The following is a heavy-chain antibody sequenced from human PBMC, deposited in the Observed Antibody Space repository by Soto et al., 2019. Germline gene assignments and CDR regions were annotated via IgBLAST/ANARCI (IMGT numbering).Heavy chain of an antibody. V-gene: IGHV1-18*04. D-gene: IGHD2-15*01. CDR2: ISGKNGNT. J-gene: IGHJ6*02. CDR3: ARVSSSIVVVPDYGMDV. Sequence: QVQLVQSGVEAKKPGASVKVSCKASGYTFISHGISWVRQAPGQGLEWMGWISGKNGNTNYAQKLPGRVTFTTDTSTSTAYMELRSLRSDATAVYYCARVSSSIVVVPDYGMDVWGQGTTVTVSS. CDR1: GYTFISHG.